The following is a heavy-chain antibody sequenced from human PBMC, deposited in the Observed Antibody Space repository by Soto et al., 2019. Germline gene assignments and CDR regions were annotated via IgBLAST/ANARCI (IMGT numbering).Heavy chain of an antibody. Sequence: GSLRLSCAASGFTFSSYSMNWVRQAPGKGLEWVSSISSSSSYIYYADSVKGRFTISRDNAKNSLYLQMNSLRAEDTAVYYCARDYYDSSGYYYTNYYYYGMDVWGQGTTVTVSS. J-gene: IGHJ6*02. CDR1: GFTFSSYS. CDR2: ISSSSSYI. D-gene: IGHD3-22*01. CDR3: ARDYYDSSGYYYTNYYYYGMDV. V-gene: IGHV3-21*01.